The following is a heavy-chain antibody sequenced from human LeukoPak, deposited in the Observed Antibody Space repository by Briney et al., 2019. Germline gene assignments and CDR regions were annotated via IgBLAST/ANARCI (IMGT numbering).Heavy chain of an antibody. CDR3: ARDEYYYDSSGYISVGNLDY. CDR1: GYTFTGYY. V-gene: IGHV1-2*02. J-gene: IGHJ4*02. Sequence: ASVKVSCKASGYTFTGYYMHWVRQAPGQGLEWMGWINPNSGGTNYAQKFQGRVTMTRDTSISTAYMELSRLRSDDTAVYYCARDEYYYDSSGYISVGNLDYWGQGTLVIVSS. D-gene: IGHD3-22*01. CDR2: INPNSGGT.